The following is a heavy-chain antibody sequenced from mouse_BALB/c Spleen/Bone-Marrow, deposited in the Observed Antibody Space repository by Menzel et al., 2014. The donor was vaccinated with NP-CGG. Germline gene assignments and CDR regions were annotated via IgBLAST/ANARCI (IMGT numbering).Heavy chain of an antibody. CDR3: ASKTGTGYWYFDV. D-gene: IGHD4-1*01. V-gene: IGHV5-9-4*01. CDR1: GFTFSSYA. J-gene: IGHJ1*01. Sequence: EVQLVESGGGLVKPGGSLKLSCAASGFTFSSYAMSWVRQSPEKRLEWVAEISSGGSYTYYPDTVTGRFTISRGNAKNTLYLEMSSLRSEDTAMFYCASKTGTGYWYFDVWGAGTTVTVSS. CDR2: ISSGGSYT.